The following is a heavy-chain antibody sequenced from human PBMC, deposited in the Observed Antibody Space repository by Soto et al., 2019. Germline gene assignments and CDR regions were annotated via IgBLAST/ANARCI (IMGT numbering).Heavy chain of an antibody. CDR1: GFTFSSYS. Sequence: GGSLRLSCAASGFTFSSYSMNWVRQAPGKGLEWVSYISSSSSTIYYADSVKGRFTISRENAKNSLYLQMDSLRAEDTAVYYCARDKPDSGLYLYYLDYWGQGTLVTVSS. CDR2: ISSSSSTI. J-gene: IGHJ4*02. V-gene: IGHV3-48*01. CDR3: ARDKPDSGLYLYYLDY. D-gene: IGHD6-19*01.